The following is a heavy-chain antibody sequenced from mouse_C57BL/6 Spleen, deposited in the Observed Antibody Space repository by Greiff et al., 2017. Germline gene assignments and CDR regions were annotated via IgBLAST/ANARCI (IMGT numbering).Heavy chain of an antibody. J-gene: IGHJ2*01. Sequence: QVQLQQSGAELVKPGASVTLSCKASGYTFTDYDMHWVKQTHVDGLEWIGAINPDTGGTAYNQKFKGKAILTADKSSSTAYMELRSLTSEDSAVYDCTRRYDYLDYWGQGTTLTVSS. V-gene: IGHV1-15*01. CDR1: GYTFTDYD. D-gene: IGHD2-3*01. CDR2: INPDTGGT. CDR3: TRRYDYLDY.